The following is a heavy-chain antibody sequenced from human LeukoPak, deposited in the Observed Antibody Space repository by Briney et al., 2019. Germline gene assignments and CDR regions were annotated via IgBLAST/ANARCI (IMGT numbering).Heavy chain of an antibody. J-gene: IGHJ4*02. Sequence: SETLSLTCTVSGGSISSDDYYWSWIRQPPGKGLEWIGYIYDSGSTYYNPSLKGRVTISIDTSKNQFSLNLTSVTAADTAVYYCARGSSFEFSSSWYDCWGQGTLVTVSS. D-gene: IGHD6-13*01. CDR3: ARGSSFEFSSSWYDC. V-gene: IGHV4-30-4*08. CDR1: GGSISSDDYY. CDR2: IYDSGST.